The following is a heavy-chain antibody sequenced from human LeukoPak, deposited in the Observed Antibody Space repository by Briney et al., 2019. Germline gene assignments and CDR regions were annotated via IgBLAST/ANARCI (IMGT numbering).Heavy chain of an antibody. D-gene: IGHD4-17*01. CDR2: IIPIFGTA. Sequence: SVKVSCKASGGTFSSYAISWVRQAPGQGLEWMGGIIPIFGTANYAQKFQGRVTITADESTSTVYMELSSLRSEDTAVYYCARRPFYGDYGDYWGQGTLVTVSS. CDR3: ARRPFYGDYGDY. CDR1: GGTFSSYA. V-gene: IGHV1-69*13. J-gene: IGHJ4*02.